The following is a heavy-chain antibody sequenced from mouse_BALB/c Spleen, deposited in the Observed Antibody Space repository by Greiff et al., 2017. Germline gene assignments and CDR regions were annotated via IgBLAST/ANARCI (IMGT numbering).Heavy chain of an antibody. J-gene: IGHJ4*01. V-gene: IGHV3-8*02. Sequence: EVQLVESGPSLVKPSQTLSLTCSVTGDSITSGYWNWIRKFPGNKLEYMGYISYSGSTYYNPSLKSRISITRDTSKNQYYLQLNSVTTEDTATYYCARSDYYSYYYAMDYWGQGTSVTVSS. CDR2: ISYSGST. CDR3: ARSDYYSYYYAMDY. CDR1: GDSITSGY. D-gene: IGHD1-1*01.